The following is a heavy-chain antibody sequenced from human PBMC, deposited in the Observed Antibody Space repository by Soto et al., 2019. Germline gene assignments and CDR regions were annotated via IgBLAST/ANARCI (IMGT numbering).Heavy chain of an antibody. CDR2: ISSSSSTI. CDR1: GFTFSSYS. V-gene: IGHV3-48*02. CDR3: ASSTEALYCSGGSCYSGVGDYYYGMDV. D-gene: IGHD2-15*01. J-gene: IGHJ6*02. Sequence: GGSLRLSCAASGFTFSSYSMNWVRQAPGKGLEWVSYISSSSSTIYYADSVKGRFTISRDNAKNSLYLQMNSLRDEDTAVYYCASSTEALYCSGGSCYSGVGDYYYGMDVWGQGTTVTVSS.